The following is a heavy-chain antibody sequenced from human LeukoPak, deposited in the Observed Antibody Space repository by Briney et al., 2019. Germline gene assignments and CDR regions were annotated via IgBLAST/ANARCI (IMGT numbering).Heavy chain of an antibody. D-gene: IGHD6-19*01. V-gene: IGHV3-23*01. J-gene: IGHJ4*02. CDR2: ISGSGGST. Sequence: GGSLRLSCAASGFTFSSYAMSWVRQAPGKGLEWVSAISGSGGSTYYADSVKGRFTVSRDNSKNTLYLQMNSLRAEDTAVYYCAKDSSSIAVAGYLDYWGQGTLVTVSS. CDR3: AKDSSSIAVAGYLDY. CDR1: GFTFSSYA.